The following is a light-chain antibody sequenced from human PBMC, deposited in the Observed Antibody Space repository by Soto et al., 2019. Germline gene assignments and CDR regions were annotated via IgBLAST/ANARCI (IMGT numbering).Light chain of an antibody. CDR3: QQRSNWPPVT. V-gene: IGKV3D-20*02. J-gene: IGKJ1*01. CDR2: GAS. Sequence: EVVWTESPGTPSFSPGERGTLSCGGSQGVSGVYLARYPQQPGQGPSILIYGASSRATGIPDRFSGSGSGTDFTLTISRLEPEDVAVYYCQQRSNWPPVTFGQGTKVAIK. CDR1: QGVSGVY.